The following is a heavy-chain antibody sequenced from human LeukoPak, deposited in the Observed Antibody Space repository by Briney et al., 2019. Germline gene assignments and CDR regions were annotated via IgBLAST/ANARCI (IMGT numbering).Heavy chain of an antibody. J-gene: IGHJ6*03. D-gene: IGHD1-14*01. CDR1: GFTFSSYG. CDR2: IWYDGSNK. CDR3: ARGGIKARTHYYYYMDV. Sequence: PGGSLRLSCAASGFTFSSYGMHWVRHAPGKGLEWVAVIWYDGSNKYYADSVKGRFTISRDNSKNTLYLQMNSLRAEDTAVYYCARGGIKARTHYYYYMDVWGKGTTVTVSS. V-gene: IGHV3-33*01.